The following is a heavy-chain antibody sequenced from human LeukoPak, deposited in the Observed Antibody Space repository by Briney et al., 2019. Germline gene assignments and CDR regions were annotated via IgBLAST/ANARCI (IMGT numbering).Heavy chain of an antibody. D-gene: IGHD3-3*01. J-gene: IGHJ4*02. CDR3: VRDFRFLEDY. V-gene: IGHV3-66*01. CDR2: IYSGGST. Sequence: GGSLRLSCAASGFTFSSYSMNWVRQAPGKGLEWVSVIYSGGSTYYADSVKGRFTISRDNSKNTLYLQMNSLRAEDTAVYYCVRDFRFLEDYWGQGTLVTVSS. CDR1: GFTFSSYS.